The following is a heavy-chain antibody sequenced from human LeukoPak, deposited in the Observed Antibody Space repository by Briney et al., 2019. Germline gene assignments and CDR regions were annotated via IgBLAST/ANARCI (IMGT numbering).Heavy chain of an antibody. CDR3: AKDYKVTRGDFFDY. Sequence: GGSLRLSCAASGFTFSSYAMSWVRQAPGKGLEWVSGLSDAGSRIYYADSVKGRFTISRDNSENTLYLQMNSLRAEDTALYYCAKDYKVTRGDFFDYWGQGALVTVSS. CDR1: GFTFSSYA. J-gene: IGHJ4*02. V-gene: IGHV3-23*01. CDR2: LSDAGSRI. D-gene: IGHD4-11*01.